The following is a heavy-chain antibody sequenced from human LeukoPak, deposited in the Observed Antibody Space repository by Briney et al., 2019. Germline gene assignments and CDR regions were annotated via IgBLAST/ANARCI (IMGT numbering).Heavy chain of an antibody. CDR2: IYYSGST. CDR3: ARGLSSGYYYVSGFDY. V-gene: IGHV4-31*03. D-gene: IGHD3-22*01. J-gene: IGHJ4*02. CDR1: GGSISSGGYY. Sequence: PSQTLSLTCTVSGGSISSGGYYWSWIRQHPGKGLEWIGYIYYSGSTYYNPSLKSRVTMSVDTSKNQFSLKLSSVTAADTAVYYCARGLSSGYYYVSGFDYWGQGTLVTVSS.